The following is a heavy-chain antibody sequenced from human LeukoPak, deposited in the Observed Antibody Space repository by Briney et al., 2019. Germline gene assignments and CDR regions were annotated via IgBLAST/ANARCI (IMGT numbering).Heavy chain of an antibody. Sequence: SETLSLTCSVSGGSISSGSYYWGWIRQSPGKGLEWIGSIYYSGRTYYNPSLKSRVTTSVDTSKNQFSLNLSSVTAADTAMYYCARHYDILTGFYSGRFHHWGQGTLVAISS. CDR1: GGSISSGSYY. CDR3: ARHYDILTGFYSGRFHH. CDR2: IYYSGRT. V-gene: IGHV4-39*01. D-gene: IGHD3-9*01. J-gene: IGHJ4*02.